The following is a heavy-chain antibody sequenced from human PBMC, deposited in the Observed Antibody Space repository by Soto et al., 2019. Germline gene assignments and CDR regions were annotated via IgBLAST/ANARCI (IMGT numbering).Heavy chain of an antibody. CDR1: GFTFTSSA. CDR3: ARLTLAQDSSGYHIFDY. D-gene: IGHD3-22*01. CDR2: IVVGSGNT. V-gene: IGHV1-58*01. J-gene: IGHJ4*02. Sequence: GASVKVSCKASGFTFTSSAVQWVRQARGQRLEWIGWIVVGSGNTNYAQKFQERVTMSVDRSINTAYLEWSSLKASDSAMYYCARLTLAQDSSGYHIFDYWGLGTLVTVSS.